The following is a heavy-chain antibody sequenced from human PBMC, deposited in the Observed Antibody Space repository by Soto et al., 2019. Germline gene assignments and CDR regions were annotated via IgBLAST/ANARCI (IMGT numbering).Heavy chain of an antibody. CDR2: IYYIGST. Sequence: SETLSLTCTVSGGSISSSSYYWGWIRQPPGKGLEWIGSIYYIGSTYYNPSLNSRVTISVDTSKNQFSLKLSSVTAADTAVYYCARAGDTAMEFDYWGQGTLVTVSS. CDR1: GGSISSSSYY. CDR3: ARAGDTAMEFDY. D-gene: IGHD5-18*01. V-gene: IGHV4-39*07. J-gene: IGHJ4*02.